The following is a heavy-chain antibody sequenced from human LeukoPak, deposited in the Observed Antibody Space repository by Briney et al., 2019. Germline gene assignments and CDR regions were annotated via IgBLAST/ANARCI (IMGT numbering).Heavy chain of an antibody. J-gene: IGHJ5*02. V-gene: IGHV4-4*07. D-gene: IGHD4-17*01. CDR3: ARDKTGDYGDLNWFDP. CDR2: IYSSGST. Sequence: SETLSLTCTVSGGSISSCYWSWMRQPAGKGLEWIGRIYSSGSTKYNPSLKSRVTMSVDTSKNQFSLKLSSVTAADTDVYYCARDKTGDYGDLNWFDPWGQGTLVTVSS. CDR1: GGSISSCY.